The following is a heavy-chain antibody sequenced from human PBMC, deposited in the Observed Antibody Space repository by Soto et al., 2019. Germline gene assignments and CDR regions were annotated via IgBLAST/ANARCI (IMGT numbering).Heavy chain of an antibody. CDR1: GYTFTSYG. CDR3: ASAPLVLYSSSSNSFDY. V-gene: IGHV1-18*01. D-gene: IGHD6-6*01. Sequence: GASVKVSCKASGYTFTSYGISWVRQAPGQGLEWMGWISAYNGNTNYAQKLQGRVTMTTDTSTSTAYMELRSLRSDDTAVYYCASAPLVLYSSSSNSFDYWGKGTLVTVSS. J-gene: IGHJ4*02. CDR2: ISAYNGNT.